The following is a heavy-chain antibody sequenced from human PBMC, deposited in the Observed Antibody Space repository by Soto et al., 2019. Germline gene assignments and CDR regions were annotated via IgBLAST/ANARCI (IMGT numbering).Heavy chain of an antibody. D-gene: IGHD6-25*01. V-gene: IGHV1-18*01. CDR3: VRDASSGYRGWWDP. CDR2: ISPYNGDT. CDR1: GYTFTSYG. Sequence: QVQLVQSGTELKKPGASVMVSCKTSGYTFTSYGISWVRPAPGQGPEWMGLISPYNGDTIYARKFQGRVIVTADTATRTVYLELRSLRSDDTAVYYCVRDASSGYRGWWDPWGQGTLVTVSS. J-gene: IGHJ5*02.